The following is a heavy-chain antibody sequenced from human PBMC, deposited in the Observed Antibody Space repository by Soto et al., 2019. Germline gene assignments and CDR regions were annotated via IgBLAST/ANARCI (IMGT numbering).Heavy chain of an antibody. CDR1: GGSISSGDYY. J-gene: IGHJ5*02. D-gene: IGHD3-22*01. CDR2: IYYSGST. Sequence: PSETLSLTCTVSGGSISSGDYYWSWIRQPPGKGLEWIGYIYYSGSTYYNPSLKSRVTISVDTSKNQFSLKLSSVTAADTAVYYCARDYYDSSGYRGRRFDPWGQGTLVTVSS. CDR3: ARDYYDSSGYRGRRFDP. V-gene: IGHV4-30-4*01.